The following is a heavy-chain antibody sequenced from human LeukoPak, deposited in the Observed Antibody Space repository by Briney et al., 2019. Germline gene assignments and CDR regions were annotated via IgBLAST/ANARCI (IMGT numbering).Heavy chain of an antibody. J-gene: IGHJ5*02. D-gene: IGHD6-13*01. Sequence: GGSLRLSCAASGFTVSSNYMSWVRQAPGKGLEWVSVIYSGGSTYYADSVKGRFTISRDNSKNTLYLQMNSLRAEDTAVYYCAREREIISWYLFDPWGQGTLVTVSS. V-gene: IGHV3-66*01. CDR1: GFTVSSNY. CDR3: AREREIISWYLFDP. CDR2: IYSGGST.